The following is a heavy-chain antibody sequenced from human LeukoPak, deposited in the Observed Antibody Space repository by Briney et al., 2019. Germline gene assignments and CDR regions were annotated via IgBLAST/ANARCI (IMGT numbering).Heavy chain of an antibody. CDR2: IYYSGST. Sequence: SETLSLTCTVSGGSISSYYWSWIRQPPGKGLEGSGYIYYSGSTNYNPSLQRRVTISVDPSNTQFSLKLSSVTAADTAVYYCARGRSSPAHFDYWGQGTLVTVS. V-gene: IGHV4-59*12. CDR3: ARGRSSPAHFDY. CDR1: GGSISSYY. J-gene: IGHJ4*02. D-gene: IGHD3-10*01.